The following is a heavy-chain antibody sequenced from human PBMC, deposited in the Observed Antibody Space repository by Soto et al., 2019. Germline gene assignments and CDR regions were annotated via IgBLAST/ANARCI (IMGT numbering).Heavy chain of an antibody. J-gene: IGHJ4*02. V-gene: IGHV1-69*04. CDR1: GGTFSSYT. Sequence: SVKVSCKASGGTFSSYTIGWVRQAPGQGLEWMGRIIPILGIANYAQKFQGRVTITADKSTSTAYMELSSLRSEDTAVYYCARDQQRYPAAMSYFDYWGQGTLVTVSS. CDR3: ARDQQRYPAAMSYFDY. CDR2: IIPILGIA. D-gene: IGHD2-2*01.